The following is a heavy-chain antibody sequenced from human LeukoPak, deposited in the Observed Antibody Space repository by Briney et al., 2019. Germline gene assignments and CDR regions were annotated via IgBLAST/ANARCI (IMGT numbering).Heavy chain of an antibody. CDR2: IGGSGKNT. D-gene: IGHD6-19*01. Sequence: GGSLRLSCAASGLTFSSYAMSWVRQAPGKGLEWVSAIGGSGKNTFYADSVKGRFTISRDNPKNTLNLQMNSLRAEDTAVYYCAKALSSGWIYYFDYWGQGTLVTASS. CDR1: GLTFSSYA. V-gene: IGHV3-23*01. J-gene: IGHJ4*02. CDR3: AKALSSGWIYYFDY.